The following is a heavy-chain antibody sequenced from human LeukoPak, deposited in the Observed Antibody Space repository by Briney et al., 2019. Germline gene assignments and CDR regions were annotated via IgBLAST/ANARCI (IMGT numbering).Heavy chain of an antibody. CDR3: ATSSVWAGYFDY. V-gene: IGHV3-53*01. J-gene: IGHJ4*02. CDR2: FYKDGKT. Sequence: PGGSLRLSCAASGFTVSSNHMSWVRQAPGKGLEWVSVFYKDGKTNYADSVRGRFTISRGNSKNTLYIQMDSLRVEDTAVYYCATSSVWAGYFDYWGQGTLVTVSS. D-gene: IGHD6-19*01. CDR1: GFTVSSNH.